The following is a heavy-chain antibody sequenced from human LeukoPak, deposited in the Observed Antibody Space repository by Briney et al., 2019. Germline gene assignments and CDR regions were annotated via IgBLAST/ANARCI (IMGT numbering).Heavy chain of an antibody. J-gene: IGHJ4*02. CDR1: EYTFIEYA. Sequence: ASVKVSCKASEYTFIEYAVNWVRQAPGQRLEWMGWINAGNGNTKYAQKFQGRLTITRDTSASTAYMELSSLTFEDTAVYYCTRGRWSATTASYYLDFWGQGTLVTVSS. CDR2: INAGNGNT. CDR3: TRGRWSATTASYYLDF. D-gene: IGHD2-15*01. V-gene: IGHV1-3*01.